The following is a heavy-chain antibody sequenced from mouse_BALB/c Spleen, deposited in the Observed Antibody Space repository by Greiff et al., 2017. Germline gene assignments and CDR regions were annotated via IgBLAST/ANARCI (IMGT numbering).Heavy chain of an antibody. V-gene: IGHV14-3*02. CDR2: IDPANGNT. J-gene: IGHJ1*01. CDR1: GFNIKDTY. CDR3: ALYGNYLYWYFDV. Sequence: SGAELVKPGASVKLSCTASGFNIKDTYMHWVKQRPEQGLEWIGRIDPANGNTKYDPKFQGKATITADTSSNTAYLQLSSLTSEDTAVYYCALYGNYLYWYFDVWGAGTTVTVSS. D-gene: IGHD2-1*01.